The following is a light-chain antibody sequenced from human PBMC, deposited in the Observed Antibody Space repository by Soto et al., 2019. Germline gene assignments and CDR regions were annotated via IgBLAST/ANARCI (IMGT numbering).Light chain of an antibody. J-gene: IGLJ2*01. Sequence: QSALTQPASVSGSPGQSITISCTGTSSDVSGYNYVSWYQLHPGKAPKLMIYDVSNRPSGVSNRFSGSKSANTASLTISGLQAEDEADYYCSSYTSSSTVVFGGGTKLTVL. V-gene: IGLV2-14*03. CDR3: SSYTSSSTVV. CDR1: SSDVSGYNY. CDR2: DVS.